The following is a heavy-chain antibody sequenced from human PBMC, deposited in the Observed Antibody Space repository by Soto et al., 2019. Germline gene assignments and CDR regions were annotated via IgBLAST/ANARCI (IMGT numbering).Heavy chain of an antibody. CDR3: ARRMGRLPYPYYYYGMDV. J-gene: IGHJ6*02. CDR1: GFTFSSYA. Sequence: QVQLVESGGGVVQPGRSLRLSCAASGFTFSSYAMHWVRQAPGKGLEWVAVISYDGSNKYYADSVKGRFTISRDNSKNTLYLQMNSLRADDTAVDYCARRMGRLPYPYYYYGMDVWGQGTTVTVSS. V-gene: IGHV3-30-3*01. CDR2: ISYDGSNK. D-gene: IGHD1-1*01.